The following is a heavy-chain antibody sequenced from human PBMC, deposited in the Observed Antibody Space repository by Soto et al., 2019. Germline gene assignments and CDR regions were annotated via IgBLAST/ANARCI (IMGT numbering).Heavy chain of an antibody. CDR1: GGSISSSSYY. CDR2: IYYSGST. CDR3: TRSLAVAGTCEIDAFDI. D-gene: IGHD6-19*01. V-gene: IGHV4-39*01. Sequence: QLQLQESGPGLVKHSETLSLTCTVSGGSISSSSYYWGWIRQPPGKGLEWIGSIYYSGSTYYNPSLKSRVTISVDTSKYQFSLKLSSVTAADTAVYYCTRSLAVAGTCEIDAFDIWGQGIMVTVSS. J-gene: IGHJ3*02.